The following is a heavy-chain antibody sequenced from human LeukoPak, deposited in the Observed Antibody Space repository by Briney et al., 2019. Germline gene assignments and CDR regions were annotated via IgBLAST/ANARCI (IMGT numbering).Heavy chain of an antibody. CDR1: GFTFSSYS. J-gene: IGHJ4*02. D-gene: IGHD3-9*01. CDR3: ARGSPYYDILTGYFWD. V-gene: IGHV3-48*04. Sequence: PGGSLRLSSSASGFTFSSYSMNWVRQAPGKGLEWVSYISSSSSTLYYADSVKGRFTISRDNAKNSLYLQMNSLRAEDTAVYYCARGSPYYDILTGYFWDWGQGTLVTVSS. CDR2: ISSSSSTL.